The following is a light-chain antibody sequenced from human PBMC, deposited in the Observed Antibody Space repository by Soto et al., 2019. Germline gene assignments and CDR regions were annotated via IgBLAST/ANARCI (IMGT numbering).Light chain of an antibody. V-gene: IGLV4-69*01. Sequence: QAVVTQSPSASASLGASVKLTCTLSSGHSSYAIAWHQQQPEKGPRYLMKVDIDGSHNKGDGIPDRFSGFSSGAARYLTISSLQSEDEADYYFQTWDTGFPVVFGGGTKLTVL. CDR1: SGHSSYA. J-gene: IGLJ2*01. CDR3: QTWDTGFPVV. CDR2: VDIDGSH.